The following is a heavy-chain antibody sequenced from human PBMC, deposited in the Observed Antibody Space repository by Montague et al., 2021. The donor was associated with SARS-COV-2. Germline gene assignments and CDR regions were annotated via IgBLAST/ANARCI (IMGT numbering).Heavy chain of an antibody. D-gene: IGHD2-15*01. CDR3: ATEVVVGHYYYYYGMDI. CDR1: GGSISSSSYY. J-gene: IGHJ6*02. V-gene: IGHV4-39*01. CDR2: IYYSGST. Sequence: SETLSLTCTVSGGSISSSSYYWGWIRQPPGKGLEWIGSIYYSGSTYCNPSLKSRVTISVDTSKNQFSLKLSSVTAADTAVYYCATEVVVGHYYYYYGMDIWGQGTTVTVSS.